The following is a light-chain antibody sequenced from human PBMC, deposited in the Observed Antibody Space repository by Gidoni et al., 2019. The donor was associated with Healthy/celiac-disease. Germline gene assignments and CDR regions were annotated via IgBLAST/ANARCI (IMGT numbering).Light chain of an antibody. CDR1: QDISNY. Sequence: DIQKTQAPSSLSASVGDRVNITCQASQDISNYLNWYQQKPGKAPKLLIYDASTLETGVPSRFSGSGSGTDFTFTISSLQPEDIATYYCQQYYNPPLTFGQGTRLEIK. CDR2: DAS. J-gene: IGKJ5*01. CDR3: QQYYNPPLT. V-gene: IGKV1-33*01.